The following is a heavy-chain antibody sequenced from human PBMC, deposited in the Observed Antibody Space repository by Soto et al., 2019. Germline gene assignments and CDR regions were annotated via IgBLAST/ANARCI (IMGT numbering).Heavy chain of an antibody. J-gene: IGHJ6*02. CDR1: GYTFTRSG. Sequence: VASVKVSCKASGYTFTRSGISWVRQAPGQGLEWMGWISTYNGDTNYAQTFQGRVTMTTDTSTSTVHMEVRSLRSDDTAVYYSAREGVAPYDYYGMDVWGQGTPVTVSS. CDR2: ISTYNGDT. V-gene: IGHV1-18*01. D-gene: IGHD2-2*01. CDR3: AREGVAPYDYYGMDV.